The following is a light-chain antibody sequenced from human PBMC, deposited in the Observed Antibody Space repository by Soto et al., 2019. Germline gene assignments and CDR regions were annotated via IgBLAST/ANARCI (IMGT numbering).Light chain of an antibody. J-gene: IGKJ2*01. CDR3: QRYGSSPLYA. CDR1: QSVTSDY. V-gene: IGKV3-20*01. CDR2: GTS. Sequence: EIVLTQSPGTLSLSPGERATFSCRASQSVTSDYLAWYQQRPGLAPRLLIYGTSNRATGIPDRFSGSGSGTDFTLTINTLEPEDFAVYYCQRYGSSPLYAFGQGTKLEIK.